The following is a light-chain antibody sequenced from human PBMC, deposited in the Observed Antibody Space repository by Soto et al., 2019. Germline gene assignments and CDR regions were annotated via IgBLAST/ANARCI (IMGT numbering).Light chain of an antibody. Sequence: EIVWTQSPGTLSLSPGERATLSCRASQSVSSSYLAWYQQKPGQAPRLLIYDASNRATGIPARFSGSVSGTDFNLTISSLETEDFAVYYCQQRSNWTPTFGQGTRLEIK. CDR1: QSVSSSY. CDR3: QQRSNWTPT. CDR2: DAS. V-gene: IGKV3-11*01. J-gene: IGKJ5*01.